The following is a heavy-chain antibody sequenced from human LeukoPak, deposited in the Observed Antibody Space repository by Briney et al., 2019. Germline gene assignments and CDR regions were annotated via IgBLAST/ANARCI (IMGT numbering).Heavy chain of an antibody. D-gene: IGHD5-24*01. CDR3: ARRWRSAFDI. CDR2: IKQDGSDK. Sequence: PGGSLRLSCAASGFTFSNYWMSWVRQAPGKGLEWVANIKQDGSDKYYVDSLKGRFTISRDNAKNSLYLQMNSLRAEDTAVYYCARRWRSAFDIWGQGTMVTVS. J-gene: IGHJ3*02. V-gene: IGHV3-7*01. CDR1: GFTFSNYW.